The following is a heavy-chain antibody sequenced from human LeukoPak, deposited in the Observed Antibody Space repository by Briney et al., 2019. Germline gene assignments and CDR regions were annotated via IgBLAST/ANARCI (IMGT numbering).Heavy chain of an antibody. CDR1: GFTFSNYG. CDR3: AKDATLYSGYHFDY. Sequence: GGSLRLSCAASGFTFSNYGIHWVRQAPGKGLEWVAFIRYDGSNKYYADSVKGRFTISRDNSKNTVYLQMNSLRAEDTAVYYCAKDATLYSGYHFDYWGQGTLVTVSS. D-gene: IGHD5-12*01. V-gene: IGHV3-30*02. CDR2: IRYDGSNK. J-gene: IGHJ4*02.